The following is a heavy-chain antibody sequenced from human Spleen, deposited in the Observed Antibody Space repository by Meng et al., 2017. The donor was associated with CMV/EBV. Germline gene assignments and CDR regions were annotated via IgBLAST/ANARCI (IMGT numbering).Heavy chain of an antibody. CDR3: ARDAPRFLEWLSPPYYYYGMDV. CDR1: GFIFSSYS. V-gene: IGHV3-21*01. Sequence: GESLKISCAASGFIFSSYSMNWVRQAPGKGLEWVSSISSSSYIYYADSVKGRFTISRDNAKNSLYLQMNSLRAEDTAVYYCARDAPRFLEWLSPPYYYYGMDVWGQGTTVTVSS. J-gene: IGHJ6*02. D-gene: IGHD3-3*01. CDR2: ISSSSYI.